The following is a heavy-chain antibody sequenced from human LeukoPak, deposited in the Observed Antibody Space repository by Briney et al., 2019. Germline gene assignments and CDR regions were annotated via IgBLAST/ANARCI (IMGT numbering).Heavy chain of an antibody. D-gene: IGHD3-22*01. CDR2: IYPSGDS. CDR3: ARGYDRNGYQSRGFDY. CDR1: GGSISSGSFY. J-gene: IGHJ4*02. Sequence: SETLSLTCTVSGGSISSGSFYWSWIRQTAGKGLEWIGRIYPSGDSQYSPSFRSRTTISLDTRNQFSLKLSSVTAADTAVYFCARGYDRNGYQSRGFDYWGQGALVNVSS. V-gene: IGHV4-61*02.